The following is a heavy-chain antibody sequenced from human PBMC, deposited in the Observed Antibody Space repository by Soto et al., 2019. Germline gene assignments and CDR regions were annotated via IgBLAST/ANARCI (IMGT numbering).Heavy chain of an antibody. CDR1: GFTFSSYA. CDR2: ISGSGGST. D-gene: IGHD5-12*01. J-gene: IGHJ4*01. Sequence: GGSLRLSCAASGFTFSSYAMSWVRQAPGKGLEWVSAISGSGGSTYYADSVKGRFTISRDNARNSLFLQMSSLRAEDTAVYYCARVKLLAVASLFSYYFASWGQATLVTVSS. CDR3: ARVKLLAVASLFSYYFAS. V-gene: IGHV3-23*01.